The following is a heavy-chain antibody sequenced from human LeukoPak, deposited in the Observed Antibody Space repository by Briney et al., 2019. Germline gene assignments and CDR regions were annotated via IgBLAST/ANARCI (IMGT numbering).Heavy chain of an antibody. CDR2: IRSKAYGGTT. J-gene: IGHJ3*02. CDR1: GFTFGDYA. CDR3: ARDAATDVAFDI. Sequence: GGSLRLSCTASGFTFGDYAMSWFRQAPGKGLEWVGFIRSKAYGGTTEYAASVKGRFTISRDDSKSIAYLQMNSLKTEDTAVYYCARDAATDVAFDIWGQGTMVTVSS. D-gene: IGHD6-13*01. V-gene: IGHV3-49*03.